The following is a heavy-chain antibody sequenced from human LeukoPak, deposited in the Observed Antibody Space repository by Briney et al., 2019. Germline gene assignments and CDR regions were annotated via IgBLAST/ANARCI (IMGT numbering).Heavy chain of an antibody. D-gene: IGHD5-18*01. CDR3: ASDFRGYSYAQIAFDI. CDR1: GFTVSSNY. Sequence: GGSLRLSCAASGFTVSSNYMSWVRQAPGKGLEWVSVIYSGGSTYYADSVKGRFTISRDNSKNTLYLQMNSLRAEDTALYYCASDFRGYSYAQIAFDIWGQGTTVTVSS. V-gene: IGHV3-53*01. J-gene: IGHJ3*02. CDR2: IYSGGST.